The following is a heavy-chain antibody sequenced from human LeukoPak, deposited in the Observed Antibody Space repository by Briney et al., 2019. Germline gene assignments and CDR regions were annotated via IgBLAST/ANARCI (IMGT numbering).Heavy chain of an antibody. J-gene: IGHJ6*02. CDR3: ARHRANVNSDYYYGMDV. CDR1: GGSISSYY. V-gene: IGHV4-59*08. D-gene: IGHD2-21*01. Sequence: SETLSLTCTVSGGSISSYYWSWIRQPPGKGLEWIGYICYSGNTNYNPSLKSRVTISVDTSKNQFSLKLSSVTAADTAVYYCARHRANVNSDYYYGMDVWGQGTTVTVSS. CDR2: ICYSGNT.